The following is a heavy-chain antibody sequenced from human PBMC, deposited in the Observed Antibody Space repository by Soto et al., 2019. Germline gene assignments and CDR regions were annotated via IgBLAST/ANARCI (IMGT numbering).Heavy chain of an antibody. CDR1: GFTFSSYW. CDR3: ASSGSEYSFDY. Sequence: GGSLRLSCAASGFTFSSYWMSWVRQAPGKGLEWVANIKQDGNEKSDVDSVKGRFTISRDNAKNALYLQMNSLRAEDTAVYYCASSGSEYSFDYWGQGTLVTVSS. J-gene: IGHJ4*02. V-gene: IGHV3-7*01. D-gene: IGHD5-12*01. CDR2: IKQDGNEK.